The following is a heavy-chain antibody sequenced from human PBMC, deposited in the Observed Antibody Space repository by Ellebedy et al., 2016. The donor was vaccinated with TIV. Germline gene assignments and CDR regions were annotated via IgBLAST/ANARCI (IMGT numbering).Heavy chain of an antibody. CDR2: IYYSGST. Sequence: MPSETLSLTCTVSGGSINSGGYYWSWIHQHPGKGLEWIGYIYYSGSTYYNPSLKSRVTMSVDTSKNQFSLKLSSVTAADTAVYYCARGRRFFYYHGMDVWGQGTTVTVSS. J-gene: IGHJ6*02. CDR1: GGSINSGGYY. V-gene: IGHV4-31*03. CDR3: ARGRRFFYYHGMDV. D-gene: IGHD3-3*01.